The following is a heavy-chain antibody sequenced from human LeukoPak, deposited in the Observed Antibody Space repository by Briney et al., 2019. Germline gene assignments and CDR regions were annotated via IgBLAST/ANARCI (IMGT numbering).Heavy chain of an antibody. CDR1: GGSISSSYYY. CDR3: ARGPPPYYYDSSGYYHQGYYYGMDV. Sequence: SETLSLTCTVSGGSISSSYYYWGWIRQPPGKGLEWIGEINHSGSTNYNPSLKSRVTISVDTSKNQFSLKLSSVTAADTAVYYCARGPPPYYYDSSGYYHQGYYYGMDVWGQGTTVTVSS. D-gene: IGHD3-22*01. J-gene: IGHJ6*02. CDR2: INHSGST. V-gene: IGHV4-39*07.